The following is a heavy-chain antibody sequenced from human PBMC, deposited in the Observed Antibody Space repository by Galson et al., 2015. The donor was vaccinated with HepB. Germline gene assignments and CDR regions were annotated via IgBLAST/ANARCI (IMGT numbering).Heavy chain of an antibody. J-gene: IGHJ4*02. Sequence: SLRLSCAASGFTFSSYSMNWVRQAPGKGLEWVSSISSSSSYIYYADSVKGRFTISRDNAKNSLYLQMNSLRAEDTAVYYCASHYCSGGSCYSGVNYWGQGTLVTVSS. V-gene: IGHV3-21*01. D-gene: IGHD2-15*01. CDR1: GFTFSSYS. CDR2: ISSSSSYI. CDR3: ASHYCSGGSCYSGVNY.